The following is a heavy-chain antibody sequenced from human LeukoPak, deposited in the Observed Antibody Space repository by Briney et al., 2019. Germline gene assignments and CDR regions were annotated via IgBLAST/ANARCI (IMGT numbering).Heavy chain of an antibody. CDR1: GFTFSSYW. D-gene: IGHD1-26*01. J-gene: IGHJ4*02. CDR3: ASPSLVGDLLMRY. CDR2: INSDGSST. V-gene: IGHV3-74*01. Sequence: GGSLRLSCAASGFTFSSYWMHWVRQAPGKGLVWVSRINSDGSSTSYADSVKGRFTISRDNAKNTLYLQMNSLRAEDTAVYYCASPSLVGDLLMRYWGQGTLVTVSS.